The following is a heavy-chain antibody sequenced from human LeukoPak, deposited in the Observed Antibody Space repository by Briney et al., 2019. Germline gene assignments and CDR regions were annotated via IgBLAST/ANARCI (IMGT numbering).Heavy chain of an antibody. CDR2: ISSSGSTI. D-gene: IGHD5-12*01. J-gene: IGHJ4*02. Sequence: GGSLRLSCAASGFTFSSYEMNWVRQAPGKGLEWVSYISSSGSTIYYADSVKGRFTISRDNAKNSLYLQMNSLRAEDTAVYYCARVMGYRGYDIDYWGQGTLVTVSS. CDR3: ARVMGYRGYDIDY. CDR1: GFTFSSYE. V-gene: IGHV3-48*03.